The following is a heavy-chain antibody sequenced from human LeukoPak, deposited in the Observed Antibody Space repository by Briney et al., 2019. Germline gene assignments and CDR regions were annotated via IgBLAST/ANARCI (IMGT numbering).Heavy chain of an antibody. V-gene: IGHV4-59*08. CDR3: ARLRYFDWLLGAFDI. CDR2: IYYSGST. CDR1: GGSISSYY. D-gene: IGHD3-9*01. J-gene: IGHJ3*02. Sequence: SETLSLTCTVSGGSISSYYWSWIRQPPGKGLEWIGYIYYSGSTNYNPSLKSRVTISVGTSKNQFSLKLSSVTAADTAVYYCARLRYFDWLLGAFDIWGQGTMVTVSS.